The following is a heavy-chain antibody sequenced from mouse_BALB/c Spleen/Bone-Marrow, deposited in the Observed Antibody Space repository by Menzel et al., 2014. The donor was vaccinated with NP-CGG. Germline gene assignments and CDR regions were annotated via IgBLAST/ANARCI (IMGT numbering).Heavy chain of an antibody. CDR3: SRGRRDALDY. CDR1: GYTFTSYY. J-gene: IGHJ4*01. CDR2: INPSNGGT. V-gene: IGHV1S81*02. Sequence: VQLQQSGAELVKPGASVKLSCKASGYTFTSYYMYWVKQRPGQGLEWFGEINPSNGGTNFNEKFKNKATLTVDKSSSTAYMQLSSLTSEDSADYCCSRGRRDALDYWGQGTSVTVSS.